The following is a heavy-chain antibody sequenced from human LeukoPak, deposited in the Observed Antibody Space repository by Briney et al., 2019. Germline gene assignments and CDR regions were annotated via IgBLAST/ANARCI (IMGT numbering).Heavy chain of an antibody. J-gene: IGHJ4*02. Sequence: SETLSLTCRVSGASISGYYWSWIRQPPGKGLEWIGPMYYSGGTTYNPSLKSRVSISLDTSKKHFPLKLSSVTAADTAVYYCAGTGLFFDYWSQGTLVTVSS. CDR1: GASISGYY. CDR2: MYYSGGT. D-gene: IGHD7-27*01. CDR3: AGTGLFFDY. V-gene: IGHV4-59*01.